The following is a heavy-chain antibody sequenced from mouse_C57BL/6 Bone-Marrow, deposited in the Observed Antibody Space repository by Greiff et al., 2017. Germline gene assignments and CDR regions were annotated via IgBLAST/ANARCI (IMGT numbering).Heavy chain of an antibody. CDR2: INPYNGGT. D-gene: IGHD2-1*01. V-gene: IGHV1-19*01. Sequence: VQLQQSGPVLVKPGASVKMSCKASGYTFTDYYMNWVKQSHGKRLEWIGVINPYNGGTSYNQKFKCKATWTVDKSSSTAYMELNSLTSEDSAVYYCAREDYGNPAWFAYWGQGTLVTVSA. J-gene: IGHJ3*01. CDR3: AREDYGNPAWFAY. CDR1: GYTFTDYY.